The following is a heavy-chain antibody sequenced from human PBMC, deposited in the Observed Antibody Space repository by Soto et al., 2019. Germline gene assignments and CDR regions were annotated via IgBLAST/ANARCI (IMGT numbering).Heavy chain of an antibody. Sequence: SETLSLTCTVSGGSISSGGYYWSWIRQHPGKGLEWIGYIYYSGSTYYNPSLKSRVTISVDTSKNQFSLKLSSVTAADTAVYYCARDGVDTAMVNSYYGMDVWGQGTTVTVSS. J-gene: IGHJ6*02. CDR1: GGSISSGGYY. V-gene: IGHV4-31*02. CDR3: ARDGVDTAMVNSYYGMDV. CDR2: IYYSGST. D-gene: IGHD5-18*01.